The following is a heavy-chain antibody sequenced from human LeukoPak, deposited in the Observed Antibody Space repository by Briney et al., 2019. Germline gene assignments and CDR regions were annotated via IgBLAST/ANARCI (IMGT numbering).Heavy chain of an antibody. Sequence: SETLSLTCAVYGGSFSGYYWSWIRQPPGKGLEWIGEINHSGSTNYNPSLKSRVTISVDTSKNQFSLKLSSVTAADTAVYYCARHRKGSRGLYYYYYMDVWAKGPRSPSP. CDR2: INHSGST. J-gene: IGHJ6*03. V-gene: IGHV4-34*01. CDR3: ARHRKGSRGLYYYYYMDV. CDR1: GGSFSGYY. D-gene: IGHD2-15*01.